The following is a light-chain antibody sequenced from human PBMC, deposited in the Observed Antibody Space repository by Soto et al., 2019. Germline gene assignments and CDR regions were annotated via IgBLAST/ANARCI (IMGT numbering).Light chain of an antibody. V-gene: IGKV1-5*03. CDR2: KAS. Sequence: DIQMTQSPSILSASVGDRVTIPCRASQSISTWLAWYQQKPGKAPKLLIYKASTLQSGVPSRFSGSGSGTLFTLTISSLQPDDVATYYCQQYNSYPYSFGQGTKLEI. J-gene: IGKJ2*01. CDR1: QSISTW. CDR3: QQYNSYPYS.